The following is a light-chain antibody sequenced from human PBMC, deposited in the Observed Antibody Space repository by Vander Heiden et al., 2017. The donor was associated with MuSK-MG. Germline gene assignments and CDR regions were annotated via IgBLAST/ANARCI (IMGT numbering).Light chain of an antibody. Sequence: EVVLTQSPGTLSLSPGETATLSCRPSQSVSMRYLAWYQQKPGQAPRLLIYGASNRAAGIPDRFSGSGSGTDFSRTISRLEPEDFAMYYCQQYDVAPFTFGPGTKVDMK. CDR3: QQYDVAPFT. J-gene: IGKJ3*01. V-gene: IGKV3-20*01. CDR1: QSVSMRY. CDR2: GAS.